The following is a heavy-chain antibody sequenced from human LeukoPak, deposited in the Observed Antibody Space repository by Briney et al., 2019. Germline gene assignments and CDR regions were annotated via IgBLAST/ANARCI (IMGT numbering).Heavy chain of an antibody. V-gene: IGHV3-30*04. CDR3: AKAPVTTCSGAYCYPFDY. Sequence: PGGSLRLSCTASGFTFDSYAVHWVRQAPGKGLEWLTTISYDGSYEYHVDSVKGRFTISRDNSKNTFNLQMNSLRAGDAAVYYCAKAPVTTCSGAYCYPFDYWSQGTLVTVSS. CDR1: GFTFDSYA. CDR2: ISYDGSYE. J-gene: IGHJ4*02. D-gene: IGHD2-15*01.